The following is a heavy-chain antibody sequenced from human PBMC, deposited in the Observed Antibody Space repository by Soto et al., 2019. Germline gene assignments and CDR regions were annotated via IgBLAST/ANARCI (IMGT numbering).Heavy chain of an antibody. V-gene: IGHV1-58*01. CDR3: AATSPDHHDRSDFWGYFDY. D-gene: IGHD3-16*01. J-gene: IGHJ4*02. Sequence: SVKVSCKASGVTFTSSAVQWLRQARGQRLEWIGWIAAGSGDTRYAQKFQEGGTIIWDVSTSTSYRELSSLRSDDTAVYYCAATSPDHHDRSDFWGYFDYWGLG. CDR2: IAAGSGDT. CDR1: GVTFTSSA.